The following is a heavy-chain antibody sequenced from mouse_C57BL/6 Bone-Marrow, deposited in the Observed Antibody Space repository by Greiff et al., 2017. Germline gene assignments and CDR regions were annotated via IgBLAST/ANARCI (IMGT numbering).Heavy chain of an antibody. CDR1: GYTFTSYG. CDR3: ARSGYQRDY. CDR2: IYPRSGNT. J-gene: IGHJ2*01. D-gene: IGHD3-2*02. V-gene: IGHV1-81*01. Sequence: VQVVESGAELARPGASVKLSCKASGYTFTSYGISWVKQRTGQGLEWIGEIYPRSGNTYYNEKFKGKATLTADKSSSTAYMELRSLTSEDSAVYFCARSGYQRDYWGQGTTLTVSS.